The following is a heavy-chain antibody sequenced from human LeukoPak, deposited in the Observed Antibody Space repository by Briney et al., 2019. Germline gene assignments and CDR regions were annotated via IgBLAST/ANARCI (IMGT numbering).Heavy chain of an antibody. Sequence: SVKVSCKASGGTFSSYAISWVRQAPGQGLEWMGRIIPIFGTANYAQKFQGRVTITTDESTSTAHMELSSLRSEDTAVYYCAREDIVVVVAASHFDYWGQGTLVTVSS. V-gene: IGHV1-69*05. CDR1: GGTFSSYA. CDR3: AREDIVVVVAASHFDY. J-gene: IGHJ4*02. D-gene: IGHD2-15*01. CDR2: IIPIFGTA.